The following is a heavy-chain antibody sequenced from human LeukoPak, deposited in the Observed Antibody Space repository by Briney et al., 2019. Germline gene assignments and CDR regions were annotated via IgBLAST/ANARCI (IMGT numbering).Heavy chain of an antibody. CDR1: GGSFSGYY. D-gene: IGHD2-2*01. CDR2: INHSGST. Sequence: SETLSLTCAAYGGSFSGYYWSWIRQPPGKGLEWIGEINHSGSTNYNPSLKSRVTISVDTPKNQSSLKLSSVTAADTAVYYCARKMGVVVPAAIDWFDPWGQGTLVTVSS. J-gene: IGHJ5*02. CDR3: ARKMGVVVPAAIDWFDP. V-gene: IGHV4-34*01.